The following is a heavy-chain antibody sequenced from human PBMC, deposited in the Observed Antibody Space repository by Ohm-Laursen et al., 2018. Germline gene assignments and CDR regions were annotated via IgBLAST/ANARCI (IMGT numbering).Heavy chain of an antibody. Sequence: SDTLSLTCNVSGASISSYYWSWIRQPPGKGLEWIGYIYYSGSTNYNPSLKSRVTISVDTSKNQFSLKLSSVTAADTAVYYCARVHRGRPTSGSWGAYYYYGMDVWGQGTTVTVSS. D-gene: IGHD3-10*01. J-gene: IGHJ6*02. CDR3: ARVHRGRPTSGSWGAYYYYGMDV. CDR2: IYYSGST. CDR1: GASISSYY. V-gene: IGHV4-59*07.